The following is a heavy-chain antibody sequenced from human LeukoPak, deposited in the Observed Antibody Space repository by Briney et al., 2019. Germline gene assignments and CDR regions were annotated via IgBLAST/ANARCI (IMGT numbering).Heavy chain of an antibody. CDR1: GFTFSNYA. D-gene: IGHD5-12*01. J-gene: IGHJ4*02. Sequence: GGSLRLTCAASGFTFSNYAMNWVRQAPGKGLEWVSLIIGSNGATFYADSVKGRFTISRDTSKNTLYLQMNSLRAEDTAVYYCVKGGYDYIEIAYFDYWGQGALVTVSS. V-gene: IGHV3-23*01. CDR2: IIGSNGAT. CDR3: VKGGYDYIEIAYFDY.